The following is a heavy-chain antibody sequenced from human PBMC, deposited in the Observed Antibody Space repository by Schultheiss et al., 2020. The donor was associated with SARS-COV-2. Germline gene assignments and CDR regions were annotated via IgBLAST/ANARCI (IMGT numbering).Heavy chain of an antibody. V-gene: IGHV4-34*01. D-gene: IGHD2-2*01. Sequence: SETLSLTCAVYGGSFSGYYWSWIRQPPGKGLEWIGSIYHSGSTNYNPSLKSRVTISVDKSKNQFSLKLSSVTAADTAVYYCARDHCSSTSCYPDYWGQGTLVTVSS. CDR1: GGSFSGYY. CDR3: ARDHCSSTSCYPDY. CDR2: IYHSGST. J-gene: IGHJ4*02.